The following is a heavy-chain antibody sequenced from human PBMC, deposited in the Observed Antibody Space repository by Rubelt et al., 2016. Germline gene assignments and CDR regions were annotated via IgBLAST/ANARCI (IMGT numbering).Heavy chain of an antibody. V-gene: IGHV1-18*01. CDR2: ISAYNGNT. CDR3: ARDRIRIAARQGWYFDL. CDR1: GYTFTSYG. Sequence: QVQLVQSGAEVKKPGASVKVSCKASGYTFTSYGISWVRQAPGQGLEWMGWISAYNGNTNYAQKLQGRGTMTNEQSTRPAYMELRSLRSDDTAVYYCARDRIRIAARQGWYFDLWGRGTLVTVSS. J-gene: IGHJ2*01. D-gene: IGHD6-6*01.